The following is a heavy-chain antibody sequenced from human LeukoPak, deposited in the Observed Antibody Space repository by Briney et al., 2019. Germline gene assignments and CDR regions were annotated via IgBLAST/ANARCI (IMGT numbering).Heavy chain of an antibody. CDR3: ARAQTYYGSGSYLY. Sequence: PGGSLRLSCAASGFTFSRYSMNWVRKAPRTGLEWVSYISSSSSTVYYADSLKGRFTISRDNAKNSLYLQMNSLRDEDTAVYYCARAQTYYGSGSYLYWGQGTLVTVSS. D-gene: IGHD3-10*01. CDR1: GFTFSRYS. V-gene: IGHV3-48*02. J-gene: IGHJ4*02. CDR2: ISSSSSTV.